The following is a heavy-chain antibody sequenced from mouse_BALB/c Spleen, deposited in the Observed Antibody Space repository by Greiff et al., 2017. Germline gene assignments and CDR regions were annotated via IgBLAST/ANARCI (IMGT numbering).Heavy chain of an antibody. J-gene: IGHJ2*01. D-gene: IGHD2-4*01. CDR1: GFTFSSYA. CDR3: ARGEITSFDY. CDR2: ISSGGST. V-gene: IGHV5-6-5*01. Sequence: EVQVVESGGGLVKPGGSLKLSCAASGFTFSSYAMSWVRQTPEKRLEWVASISSGGSTYYPDSVKGRFTISRDNARNILYLQMSSLRSEDTAMYYCARGEITSFDYWGQGTTLTVSS.